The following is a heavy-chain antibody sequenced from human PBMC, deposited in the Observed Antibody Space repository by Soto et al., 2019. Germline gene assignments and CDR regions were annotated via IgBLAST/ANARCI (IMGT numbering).Heavy chain of an antibody. V-gene: IGHV3-7*01. J-gene: IGHJ3*02. Sequence: PGGSLRLSCAASGFTFSSYWMSWVRQAPGKGLEWVANIKQDGSEKYYVDSVKGRFTISRDNAKNSLYLQMNSLRADDTAVYYCARGLRSWVLRAFDIWGQGTMVTVSS. CDR2: IKQDGSEK. CDR3: ARGLRSWVLRAFDI. CDR1: GFTFSSYW. D-gene: IGHD6-6*01.